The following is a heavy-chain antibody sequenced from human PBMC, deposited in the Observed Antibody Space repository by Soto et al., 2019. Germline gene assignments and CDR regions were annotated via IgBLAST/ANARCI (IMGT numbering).Heavy chain of an antibody. V-gene: IGHV3-23*01. CDR3: TAPRDEYGSGVSWFTYGMDI. J-gene: IGHJ6*02. CDR2: LDGAGGST. CDR1: GFTFSDYA. Sequence: GGSLRLSCLASGFTFSDYAMTWVRHVPGRGLEWVASLDGAGGSTYYADSVRGRFTISRDNSQNTLFLQMKRLTVDDTAIYYCTAPRDEYGSGVSWFTYGMDIWGQGTTVTSP. D-gene: IGHD3-10*01.